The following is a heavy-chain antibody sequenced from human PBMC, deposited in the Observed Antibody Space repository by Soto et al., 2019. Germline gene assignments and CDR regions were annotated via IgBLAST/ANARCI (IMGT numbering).Heavy chain of an antibody. J-gene: IGHJ4*02. D-gene: IGHD3-10*01. CDR3: ATDLKVPITPSDY. CDR1: GYTLTELS. Sequence: ASVKVSCKVSGYTLTELSMHWVRQAPGKGFEWKGGFDPEDGETIYAQKFQGRVTMTEDTSTDTAYMELSSLRSEDTAVYYCATDLKVPITPSDYWGQGTLVTVSS. CDR2: FDPEDGET. V-gene: IGHV1-24*01.